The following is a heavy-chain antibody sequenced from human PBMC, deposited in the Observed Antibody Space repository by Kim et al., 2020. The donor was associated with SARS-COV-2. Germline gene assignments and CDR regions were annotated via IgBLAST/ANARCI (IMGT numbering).Heavy chain of an antibody. Sequence: GGSLRLSCSASGFTFRNYIMSWVRQAPGEGLAWVSSISGGSVYKYYPDSVKGRFTVSRDDAKNSLYLEMNSLTAEDTALYDCVTATASGTYWYFHHWGRGTLVTVSS. J-gene: IGHJ2*01. CDR1: GFTFRNYI. V-gene: IGHV3-21*01. CDR2: ISGGSVYK. CDR3: VTATASGTYWYFHH. D-gene: IGHD1-1*01.